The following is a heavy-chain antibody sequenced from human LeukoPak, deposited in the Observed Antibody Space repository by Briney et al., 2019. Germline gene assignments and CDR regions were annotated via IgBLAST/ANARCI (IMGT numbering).Heavy chain of an antibody. CDR2: INHSGST. CDR1: GGSFSGYY. D-gene: IGHD6-13*01. V-gene: IGHV4-34*01. J-gene: IGHJ4*02. Sequence: ETLSLTCAVYGGSFSGYYWSRIRQPPGKGLEWIGEINHSGSTNYNPSLKSRVTISVDTSKNQFSLKLSSVTAADTAVYYCARYIAAAGVDYWGQGTLVTVSS. CDR3: ARYIAAAGVDY.